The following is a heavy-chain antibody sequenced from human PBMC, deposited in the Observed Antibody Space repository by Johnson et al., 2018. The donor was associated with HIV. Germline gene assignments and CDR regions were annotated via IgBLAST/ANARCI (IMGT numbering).Heavy chain of an antibody. Sequence: QVQLVESGGGLVKPGGSLRLSCAASGFTFSDYYMSWIRQAPGKGLEWVSYISSSGSTVYYADSVKCRFTISMDNAKNSLYLQMNSLRAEDTAVYYCANDQGYAHDYGDHNAFDIWGQGTMVTISS. CDR3: ANDQGYAHDYGDHNAFDI. CDR1: GFTFSDYY. CDR2: ISSSGSTV. V-gene: IGHV3-11*04. D-gene: IGHD4-17*01. J-gene: IGHJ3*02.